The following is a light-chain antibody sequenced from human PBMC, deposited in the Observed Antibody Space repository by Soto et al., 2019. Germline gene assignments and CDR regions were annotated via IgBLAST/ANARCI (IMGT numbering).Light chain of an antibody. CDR2: GAS. J-gene: IGKJ5*01. CDR1: QSVSSSY. CDR3: QQRRSWPPTIT. V-gene: IGKV3D-20*02. Sequence: IVLTQSPGTLSLSPGERATLSCRASQSVSSSYLAWYQQKPGQAPRLLIYGASYRATDIPPRFSGSGSGTDFTLTISSLEPEDFAVYYCQQRRSWPPTITFGQGTRLEIK.